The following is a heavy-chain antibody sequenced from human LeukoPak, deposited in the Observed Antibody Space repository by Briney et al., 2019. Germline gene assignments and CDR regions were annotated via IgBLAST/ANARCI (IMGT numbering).Heavy chain of an antibody. CDR2: IQYDGSDK. V-gene: IGHV3-30*02. CDR3: AKGKEDYYYDSSGYYYLDH. Sequence: PGRSLRLSCAVSGFTFSSYVMHWVRQAPGKGLEWVAYIQYDGSDKYYADSVKGRFTISSDNPKNTLYLQMSSLRAEDTAVYHCAKGKEDYYYDSSGYYYLDHWGPGTLVTVSS. D-gene: IGHD3-22*01. J-gene: IGHJ4*02. CDR1: GFTFSSYV.